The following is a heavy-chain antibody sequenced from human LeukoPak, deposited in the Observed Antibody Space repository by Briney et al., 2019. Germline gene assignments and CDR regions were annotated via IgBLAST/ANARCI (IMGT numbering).Heavy chain of an antibody. CDR1: GGSISSSSYY. CDR2: IYYSGST. V-gene: IGHV4-61*01. Sequence: PSETLSLTCTVSGGSISSSSYYWSWIRQPPGKGLEWIGYIYYSGSTNYNPSLKSRVTISVDTSKNQFSLKLSSVTAADTAVYYCARERRVILSFVMDVWGKGTTVTVSS. J-gene: IGHJ6*04. CDR3: ARERRVILSFVMDV. D-gene: IGHD3-16*02.